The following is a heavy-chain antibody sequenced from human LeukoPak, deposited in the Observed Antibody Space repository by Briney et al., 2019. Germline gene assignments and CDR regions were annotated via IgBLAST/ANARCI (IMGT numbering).Heavy chain of an antibody. CDR2: MNPNSGNT. CDR1: GYTFTSYD. V-gene: IGHV1-8*03. CDR3: ARRSYYDSSGYIH. J-gene: IGHJ4*02. Sequence: ASVKVSCKASGYTFTSYDINWVRQATGQGLEWMGWMNPNSGNTGYAQEFQGRVTITRNTSISTAYMELSSLRSEDTAVYYCARRSYYDSSGYIHWGQGTLVTVSS. D-gene: IGHD3-22*01.